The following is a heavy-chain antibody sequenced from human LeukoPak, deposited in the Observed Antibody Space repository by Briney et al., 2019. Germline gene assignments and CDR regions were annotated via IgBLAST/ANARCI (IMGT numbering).Heavy chain of an antibody. J-gene: IGHJ4*02. Sequence: SETLSLTCAVYGGSFSGYYWSWIRQPPGKGLEWIGEINHSGSTNYNPSLKSRVTISVDTSKNQFSLKLSSVTAADTAVYYCARRGYSSSWYTFDYWGQGTLVTVSS. CDR3: ARRGYSSSWYTFDY. CDR2: INHSGST. D-gene: IGHD6-13*01. V-gene: IGHV4-34*01. CDR1: GGSFSGYY.